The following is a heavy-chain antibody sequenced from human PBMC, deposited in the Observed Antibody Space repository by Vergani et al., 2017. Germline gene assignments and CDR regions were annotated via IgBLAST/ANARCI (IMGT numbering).Heavy chain of an antibody. J-gene: IGHJ6*02. V-gene: IGHV3-15*07. Sequence: EVQLVESGGGIVKPGGSLRLSCVASGFSFRNAWMNWVRRTPGKGLEWVGRIKSTFDRGTTDYAAAVKGRFTISRDDSKNTLFLQMNGLKTEDIGVYYCTTYPRYCGDGSCYWLRDHHYYGMDVWGQGILVTVSS. CDR2: IKSTFDRGTT. D-gene: IGHD2-21*01. CDR1: GFSFRNAW. CDR3: TTYPRYCGDGSCYWLRDHHYYGMDV.